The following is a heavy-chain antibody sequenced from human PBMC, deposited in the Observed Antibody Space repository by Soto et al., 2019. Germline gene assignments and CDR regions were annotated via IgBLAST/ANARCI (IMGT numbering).Heavy chain of an antibody. CDR2: ISLSGSTI. D-gene: IGHD3-3*02. J-gene: IGHJ4*02. Sequence: PWWSLRLSCSASVFAFSNYEMNWVRQAPGKGLEWVSYISLSGSTIYYADSVKGRFIISRDDAKNSLYLQMNSLRADDTAVYYCARESFSASPNFFDYWGQGTLVTVSS. V-gene: IGHV3-48*03. CDR3: ARESFSASPNFFDY. CDR1: VFAFSNYE.